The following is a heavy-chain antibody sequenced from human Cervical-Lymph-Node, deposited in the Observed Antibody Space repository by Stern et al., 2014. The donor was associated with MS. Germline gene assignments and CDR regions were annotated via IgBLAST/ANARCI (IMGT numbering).Heavy chain of an antibody. CDR2: IYPYASDT. Sequence: EVQLEESGAEVKKPGESLKISCKLSGYSFTIYYIAWVRQMPGKGLEWMGVIYPYASDTTYSPSFQGQFTISADKSITTAYLQGSSLRASDTAMYYCARHVQGFDYWGQGTLVTVSS. CDR1: GYSFTIYY. CDR3: ARHVQGFDY. J-gene: IGHJ4*02. V-gene: IGHV5-51*01.